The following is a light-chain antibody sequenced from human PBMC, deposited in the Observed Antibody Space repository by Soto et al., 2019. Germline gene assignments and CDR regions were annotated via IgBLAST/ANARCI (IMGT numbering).Light chain of an antibody. CDR3: SSYAGNSIYV. CDR2: DVN. J-gene: IGLJ1*01. CDR1: SSNVGRYDY. Sequence: QSVLTQPPAASGSPGQSVTISCTGSSSNVGRYDYVSWYQHHPSKAPKLMMFDVNKRPSGVPDRFSGSRSGNTASLTVSGLQAEDEADYFCSSYAGNSIYVFRTGTKVTAL. V-gene: IGLV2-8*01.